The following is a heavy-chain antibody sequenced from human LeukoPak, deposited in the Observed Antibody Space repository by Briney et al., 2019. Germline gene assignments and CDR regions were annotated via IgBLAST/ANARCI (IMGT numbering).Heavy chain of an antibody. V-gene: IGHV1-69*01. CDR3: ASFSYYDFWSGYSWFDP. D-gene: IGHD3-3*01. Sequence: GSSVKVSCKASGDTFSSYAISWVRQAPGQGLEWMAWIIPIFGTANYAQKFQGRVTITADESTSTAYMELSSLRSEDTAVYYCASFSYYDFWSGYSWFDPWGQGTLVTVSS. J-gene: IGHJ5*02. CDR1: GDTFSSYA. CDR2: IIPIFGTA.